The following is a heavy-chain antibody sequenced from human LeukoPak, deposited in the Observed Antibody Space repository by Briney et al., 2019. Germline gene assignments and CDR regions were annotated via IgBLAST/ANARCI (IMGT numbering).Heavy chain of an antibody. CDR2: INQSGST. J-gene: IGHJ5*02. Sequence: SETLSLTCAVYGGSFSGYYWSWIRQPPGKGLEWIGEINQSGSTNYNPSLKSRGTISVDRSKNQFSLKLHSETAADAAVYYCASYLGESFGIYGSGKNWFDPWGQGTLVTVSS. V-gene: IGHV4-34*01. CDR1: GGSFSGYY. D-gene: IGHD3-10*01. CDR3: ASYLGESFGIYGSGKNWFDP.